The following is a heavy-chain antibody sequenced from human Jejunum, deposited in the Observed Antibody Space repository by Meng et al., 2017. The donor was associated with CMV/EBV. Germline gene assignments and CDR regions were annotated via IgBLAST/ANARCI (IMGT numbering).Heavy chain of an antibody. CDR2: IGNSGTPI. V-gene: IGHV3-48*03. D-gene: IGHD3-16*01. J-gene: IGHJ4*02. CDR1: GFTFRSYE. Sequence: AAPGFTFRSYEMIWVRQAPGRGLEWVSYIGNSGTPIYYADSAKGRFTISRDNAKNSLYLQMNSLRAEDTAVYYCARDRADGGIDYWGQGTRVTVSS. CDR3: ARDRADGGIDY.